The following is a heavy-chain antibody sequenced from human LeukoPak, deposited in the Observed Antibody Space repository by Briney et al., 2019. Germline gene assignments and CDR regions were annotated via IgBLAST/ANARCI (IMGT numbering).Heavy chain of an antibody. CDR2: ISSSSTYI. D-gene: IGHD1-1*01. V-gene: IGHV3-21*01. CDR1: GFTFSGHS. CDR3: ARGGVATTGIDY. J-gene: IGHJ4*02. Sequence: PGGSLRLSCAASGFTFSGHSMNWVRQAPGQGLEWVSSISSSSTYIYYADSVKGRFSISRDNAKNSLYLQMNSLRAEDTAVYYCARGGVATTGIDYWGQETLVTVSS.